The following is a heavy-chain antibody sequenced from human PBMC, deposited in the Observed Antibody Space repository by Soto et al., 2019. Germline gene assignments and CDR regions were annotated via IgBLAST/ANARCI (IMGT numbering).Heavy chain of an antibody. J-gene: IGHJ4*02. CDR3: AREGIAVAGYYFDY. V-gene: IGHV3-21*01. D-gene: IGHD6-19*01. Sequence: EVQLVESGGGLVKPGGSLRLSCAASGFTFSSYSMNWVRQAPGKGLEWVSSISSSSGYIYYADSVKGRFTISRDNAKNSLYLQMNSLRAEDTAVYYCAREGIAVAGYYFDYWGQGTLVTVSS. CDR2: ISSSSGYI. CDR1: GFTFSSYS.